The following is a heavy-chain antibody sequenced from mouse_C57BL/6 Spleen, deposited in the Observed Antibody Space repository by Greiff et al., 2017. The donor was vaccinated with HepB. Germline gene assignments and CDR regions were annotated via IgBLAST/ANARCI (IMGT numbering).Heavy chain of an antibody. D-gene: IGHD3-2*02. CDR1: GYTFTSYW. V-gene: IGHV1-64*01. Sequence: QVQLQQSGAELVKPGASVKLSCKASGYTFTSYWMHWVKQRPGQGLEWIGMIHPNSGSTNYNEKFKSKATLTVDKSSSTAYMQLSSLTSEDSAVYYCARSGQLREDWWGQGTTLTVSS. CDR3: ARSGQLREDW. CDR2: IHPNSGST. J-gene: IGHJ2*01.